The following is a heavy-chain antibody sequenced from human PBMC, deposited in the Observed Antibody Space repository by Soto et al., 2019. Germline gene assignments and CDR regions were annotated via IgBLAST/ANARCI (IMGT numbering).Heavy chain of an antibody. J-gene: IGHJ4*02. CDR2: VYYSGST. D-gene: IGHD2-8*01. V-gene: IGHV4-39*01. Sequence: SETLSLTCTVTGDSISSRSYYWGWIRQPPGKGLEWIGSVYYSGSTYTNPSLRSRVSISMDTSKNEFSLRLTSVTAADTAVYYCARSHYTYGLLIDYWGPGTLVTVSS. CDR1: GDSISSRSYY. CDR3: ARSHYTYGLLIDY.